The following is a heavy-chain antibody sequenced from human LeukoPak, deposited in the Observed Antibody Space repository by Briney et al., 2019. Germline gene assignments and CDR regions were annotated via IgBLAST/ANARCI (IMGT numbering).Heavy chain of an antibody. V-gene: IGHV1-69*04. CDR1: GGTFSSYA. J-gene: IGHJ5*02. Sequence: AASVKVSCKASGGTFSSYAISWVRQAPGQGLEWMGRIIPILGIANYAQKFQGRVTITADKSTSTAYMELSSLRSEDTAVYYCARGFVYYYYGSGSPSWFDPWGQGTLVTVSS. CDR3: ARGFVYYYYGSGSPSWFDP. CDR2: IIPILGIA. D-gene: IGHD3-10*01.